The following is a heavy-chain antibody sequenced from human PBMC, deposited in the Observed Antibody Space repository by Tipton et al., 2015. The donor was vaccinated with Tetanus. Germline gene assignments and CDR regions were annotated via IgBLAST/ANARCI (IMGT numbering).Heavy chain of an antibody. D-gene: IGHD1-26*01. CDR1: GVSISGGRYY. Sequence: TLSLTCTVSGVSISGGRYYWSWIRQRPGKGLEWIGAIYSSGSTYTDPSLKGRVTISVDTSKNQFSLRLNSVTAADTAVYYCARDQARGARGWNYFDYWGQGTLATVSS. J-gene: IGHJ4*02. V-gene: IGHV4-31*03. CDR3: ARDQARGARGWNYFDY. CDR2: IYSSGST.